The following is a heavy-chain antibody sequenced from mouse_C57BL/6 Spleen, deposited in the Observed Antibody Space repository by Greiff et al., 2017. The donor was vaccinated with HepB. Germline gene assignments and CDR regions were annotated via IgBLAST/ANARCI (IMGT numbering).Heavy chain of an antibody. D-gene: IGHD4-1*01. CDR2: SYPGDGDT. V-gene: IGHV1-82*01. CDR3: ARLELWYFDY. Sequence: VKLVESGPELVKPGASVKISCKASGYAFSSSWMNWVKQRPGKGLEWIGRSYPGDGDTNYNGKFKGKATLTADKSSSTAYMQLSSLTSEDSAVYFCARLELWYFDYWGQGTTLTVSS. CDR1: GYAFSSSW. J-gene: IGHJ2*01.